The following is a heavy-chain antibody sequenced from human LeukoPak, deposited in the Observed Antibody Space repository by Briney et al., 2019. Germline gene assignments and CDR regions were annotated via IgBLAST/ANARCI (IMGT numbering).Heavy chain of an antibody. J-gene: IGHJ3*02. Sequence: AAVKVSCKASRYTFTSYGISWVRQAPGQGLEWMGWISAYNGNTNYAQKFQGRVTMTTDTSMSTAYMELRSLRSDDTAVYYCARDLMGGGGWGSYRQDAFDIWGQGTMVTVSS. V-gene: IGHV1-18*01. CDR2: ISAYNGNT. CDR1: RYTFTSYG. CDR3: ARDLMGGGGWGSYRQDAFDI. D-gene: IGHD3-16*02.